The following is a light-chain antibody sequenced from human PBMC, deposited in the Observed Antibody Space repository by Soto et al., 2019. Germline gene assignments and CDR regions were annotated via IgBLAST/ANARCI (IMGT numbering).Light chain of an antibody. V-gene: IGKV3-20*01. Sequence: EIVLTQSPGTLSLSPGERATLSCRASQSVSSSYLAWYQQKPGRAPRLLIYGASSRATGIPDRFSGSGSGTDFTLTISRLEPEDFAVYYSQQYGSSPRFTFGPGTKVDIK. CDR3: QQYGSSPRFT. J-gene: IGKJ3*01. CDR2: GAS. CDR1: QSVSSSY.